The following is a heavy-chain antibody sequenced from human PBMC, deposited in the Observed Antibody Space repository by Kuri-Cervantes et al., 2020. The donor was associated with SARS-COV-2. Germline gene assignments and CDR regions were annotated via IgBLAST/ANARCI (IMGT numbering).Heavy chain of an antibody. CDR1: GFTFDNYG. Sequence: GESLKISCAASGFTFDNYGMHWVRQAPGKGLEWVAFIRYDGSNKYYADSVKGRFTISRDNSKNTLYLQMNSLRAEDTAVYYCARRGVGGYYSPLYYGMDVWGQGTTVTVSS. D-gene: IGHD3-22*01. V-gene: IGHV3-30*02. CDR2: IRYDGSNK. CDR3: ARRGVGGYYSPLYYGMDV. J-gene: IGHJ6*02.